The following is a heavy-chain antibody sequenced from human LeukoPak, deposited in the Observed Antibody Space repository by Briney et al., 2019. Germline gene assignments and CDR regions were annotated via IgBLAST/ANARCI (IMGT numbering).Heavy chain of an antibody. D-gene: IGHD5-18*01. Sequence: SETLSLTCAVSGGSISSNNWWSWVRQPPGKGLEWIGEIYHSGSANYNPSLKSRVTISVDKSKNQLSLKLTSVTAADTAVYYCARVVGPALVTGDYWGQGTLATVSS. J-gene: IGHJ4*02. V-gene: IGHV4-4*02. CDR3: ARVVGPALVTGDY. CDR1: GGSISSNNW. CDR2: IYHSGSA.